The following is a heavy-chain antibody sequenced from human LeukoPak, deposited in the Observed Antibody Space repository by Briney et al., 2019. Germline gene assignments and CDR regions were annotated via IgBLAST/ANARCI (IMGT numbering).Heavy chain of an antibody. Sequence: SVKVSCKASGGTFSSYAISWVRQAPGQGLEWMGGIIPIFGTANYAQKFQGRVTITTDESTSTAYMELRSLRSDDTAVYYCARDGASHDAFDIWGQGTMVTVSS. CDR3: ARDGASHDAFDI. CDR1: GGTFSSYA. CDR2: IIPIFGTA. J-gene: IGHJ3*02. D-gene: IGHD3-16*01. V-gene: IGHV1-69*05.